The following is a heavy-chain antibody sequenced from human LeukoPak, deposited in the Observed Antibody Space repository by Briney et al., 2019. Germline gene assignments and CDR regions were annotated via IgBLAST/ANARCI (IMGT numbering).Heavy chain of an antibody. CDR2: ISYDGSSK. V-gene: IGHV3-30*04. D-gene: IGHD3-10*02. J-gene: IGHJ6*04. Sequence: GGSLRLSCAASGFTFSTYAMHWVRQAPGKGLEWVAVISYDGSSKYYADSVKGRFTISRDNAKNSLYLQMNSLRAEDTAVYYCAELGLTMIGGVWGKGTTVTISS. CDR1: GFTFSTYA. CDR3: AELGLTMIGGV.